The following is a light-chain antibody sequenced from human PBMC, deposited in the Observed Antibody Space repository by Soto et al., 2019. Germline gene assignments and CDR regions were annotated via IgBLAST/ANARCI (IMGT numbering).Light chain of an antibody. J-gene: IGKJ1*01. V-gene: IGKV3-20*01. CDR3: QQYASSPA. CDR1: QSISNNF. Sequence: EIVLTQSPGTLSLSPGERATLSCRASQSISNNFLAWYQQRPGQAPGLLIYGASSRATGIPDRFRGSGSGTDFTLTISGLEPEDVAVYYCQQYASSPAFGQGTKVEIK. CDR2: GAS.